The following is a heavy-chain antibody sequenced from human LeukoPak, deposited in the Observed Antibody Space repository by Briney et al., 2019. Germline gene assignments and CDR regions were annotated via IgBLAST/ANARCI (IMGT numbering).Heavy chain of an antibody. J-gene: IGHJ4*02. D-gene: IGHD5-18*01. Sequence: PSETLSLTCTVSGGSISSYYWSWIRQPPGKGLEWIGYIYYIGSTNYNPSLKSRVTISVDTSKNQFSLKLSPVTAADTAVYYCARDRRYTAMGSFDYWGQGTLVAVSS. CDR1: GGSISSYY. CDR2: IYYIGST. V-gene: IGHV4-59*01. CDR3: ARDRRYTAMGSFDY.